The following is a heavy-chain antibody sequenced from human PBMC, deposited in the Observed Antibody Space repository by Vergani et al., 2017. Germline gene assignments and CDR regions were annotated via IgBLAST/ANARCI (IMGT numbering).Heavy chain of an antibody. CDR1: GFTFDDYA. J-gene: IGHJ4*02. CDR2: ISWNSGSI. D-gene: IGHD3-10*01. V-gene: IGHV3-9*01. Sequence: EVQLVESGGGLVQPGRSLRLSCAASGFTFDDYAMHWVRQAPGKGLEWVSGISWNSGSIGYADSVKGRFTISRDNAKNSLYLQMNSLRAEDTAVYYCAKERFPMVRGVIYYWGQGTLVTVS. CDR3: AKERFPMVRGVIYY.